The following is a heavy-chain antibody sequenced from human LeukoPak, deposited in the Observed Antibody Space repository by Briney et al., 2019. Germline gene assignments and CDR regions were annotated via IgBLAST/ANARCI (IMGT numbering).Heavy chain of an antibody. CDR1: GFTVNSYY. J-gene: IGHJ5*02. CDR2: ISGSGGST. Sequence: GGSLRLSCAASGFTVNSYYMSWVRQAPGNGLEWVSAISGSGGSTYYADSVKGRFTISRDNSKNTLYLQMNSLRAEDTAVYYCAKVPEFDPWGQGTLVTVSS. V-gene: IGHV3-23*01. CDR3: AKVPEFDP.